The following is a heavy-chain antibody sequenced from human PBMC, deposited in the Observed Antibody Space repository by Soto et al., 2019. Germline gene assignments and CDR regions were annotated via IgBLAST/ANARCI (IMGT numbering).Heavy chain of an antibody. Sequence: GGSLRLSCAASGFTYSTYTMQWVRQAPGKGLEWVAVVSHDGRNTHYADSVKGRFTISRDSSKNTVSLEMTSLRAEDTAVYYCAKGGRQWLVTSDFNYRGQGALVTVSS. CDR2: VSHDGRNT. V-gene: IGHV3-30*18. J-gene: IGHJ4*02. D-gene: IGHD6-19*01. CDR1: GFTYSTYT. CDR3: AKGGRQWLVTSDFNY.